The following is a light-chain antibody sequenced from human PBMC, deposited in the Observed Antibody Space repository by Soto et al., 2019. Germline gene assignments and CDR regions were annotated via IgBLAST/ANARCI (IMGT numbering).Light chain of an antibody. Sequence: DIQMTQSPSSLSASVGDRVTITCQASQDISNYLNWYQQKPGKAPKLLIYDASNLETGVPSRFSGSGSGTDFTFTISSLQPEDIATYYCQQYDNLPTFGGGTKWIS. CDR1: QDISNY. CDR3: QQYDNLPT. J-gene: IGKJ4*01. V-gene: IGKV1-33*01. CDR2: DAS.